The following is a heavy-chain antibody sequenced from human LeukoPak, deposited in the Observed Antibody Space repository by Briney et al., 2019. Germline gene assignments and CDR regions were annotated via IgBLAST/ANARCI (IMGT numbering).Heavy chain of an antibody. CDR1: GFTFDDYT. J-gene: IGHJ3*02. CDR3: AKGGSGSYSLDAFDI. Sequence: GGSLRLSCAASGFTFDDYTMHWVRQAPGKGLEWVSGIRWDSGTIGYADSVKGRFTISRDNAKNSLYLQMNSLRAEDMALYYCAKGGSGSYSLDAFDIWGQGTMVTVSS. V-gene: IGHV3-9*03. D-gene: IGHD1-26*01. CDR2: IRWDSGTI.